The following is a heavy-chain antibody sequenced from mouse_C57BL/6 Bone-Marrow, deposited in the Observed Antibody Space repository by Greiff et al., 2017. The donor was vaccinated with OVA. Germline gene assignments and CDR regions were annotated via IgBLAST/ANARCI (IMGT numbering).Heavy chain of an antibody. Sequence: QVQLQQSGAELVRPGSSVKLSCKASGYTFTSYWMDWVKQRPGQGLEWIGNIYPSDSETHYNQKFKDKATLTVDKSSSTAYMQLSSLTSEDSAVYYCARRWDYYAMDYWGQGTSVTVSS. D-gene: IGHD2-3*01. CDR2: IYPSDSET. CDR1: GYTFTSYW. V-gene: IGHV1-61*01. CDR3: ARRWDYYAMDY. J-gene: IGHJ4*01.